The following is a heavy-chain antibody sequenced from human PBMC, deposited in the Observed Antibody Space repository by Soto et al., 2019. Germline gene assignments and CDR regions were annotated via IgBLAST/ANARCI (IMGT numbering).Heavy chain of an antibody. V-gene: IGHV3-23*01. Sequence: EVQLLESGGGLVQPGGSLRLSCAASQFTFSTFAMSWVRQAPGKGLEWVSFISEAGDSTHYADSVKGRFTISRDNSKNTRFLQLNSLSAEETALYHCVKGGWLDVWGQGALVTVSS. J-gene: IGHJ5*02. CDR1: QFTFSTFA. CDR2: ISEAGDST. CDR3: VKGGWLDV.